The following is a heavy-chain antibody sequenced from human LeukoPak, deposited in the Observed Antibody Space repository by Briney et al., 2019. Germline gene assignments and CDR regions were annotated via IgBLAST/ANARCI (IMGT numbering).Heavy chain of an antibody. CDR2: TSDRGDYT. CDR3: AKKAQYNGNYPLDY. Sequence: GGSLRLSCAASGFTFNSYSMSWVRQAPWKGLEWVSATSDRGDYTYYADSVKGRFTISRDNSKNTLYLQMNSLRAEDTALYFCAKKAQYNGNYPLDYWGQGTLVTVSS. D-gene: IGHD1-26*01. J-gene: IGHJ4*02. V-gene: IGHV3-23*01. CDR1: GFTFNSYS.